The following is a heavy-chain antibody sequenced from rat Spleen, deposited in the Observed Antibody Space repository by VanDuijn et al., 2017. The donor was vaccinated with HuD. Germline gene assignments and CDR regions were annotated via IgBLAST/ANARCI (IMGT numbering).Heavy chain of an antibody. D-gene: IGHD1-12*03. Sequence: EVQLVESDGGLVQPGRSLKLSCAASGFIFSDYDMAWVRQAPTKGLEWVATINYDGSTVHYRDSVKGRFTVSRDNAKSTLYLQMDSLRSEDTATHYCTRHAYYDGYYHWYFDFWGPGTMVTVSS. CDR3: TRHAYYDGYYHWYFDF. CDR1: GFIFSDYD. V-gene: IGHV5-7*01. J-gene: IGHJ1*01. CDR2: INYDGSTV.